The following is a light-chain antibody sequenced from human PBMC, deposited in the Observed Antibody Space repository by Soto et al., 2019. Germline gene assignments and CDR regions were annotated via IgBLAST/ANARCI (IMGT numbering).Light chain of an antibody. CDR3: AACDDSLNGTA. Sequence: QSVLSQPPSASGTPGQTVTVSCSGTYSNIGINDVHWYRQLSGTAPQILIYDTSQRATGVPDRFSGSRSGTSASLVISGLQTEDEADYHCAACDDSLNGTAFGGVPKVNVL. CDR2: DTS. J-gene: IGLJ2*01. V-gene: IGLV1-44*01. CDR1: YSNIGIND.